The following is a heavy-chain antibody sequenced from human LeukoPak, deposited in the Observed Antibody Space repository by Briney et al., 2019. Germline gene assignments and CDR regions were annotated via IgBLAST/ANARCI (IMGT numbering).Heavy chain of an antibody. J-gene: IGHJ5*02. V-gene: IGHV1-2*02. D-gene: IGHD3-10*01. Sequence: ASVKLSCKASGYTFTCYYMHWVRHPPGQGLELMGWVNPNSGGTNYAHKFQGRGTMTRDTSISTAYMEMSRLRSDDTAVYYCARENRRYGSGGTRYNWFDPWGQGTLVTVSS. CDR2: VNPNSGGT. CDR3: ARENRRYGSGGTRYNWFDP. CDR1: GYTFTCYY.